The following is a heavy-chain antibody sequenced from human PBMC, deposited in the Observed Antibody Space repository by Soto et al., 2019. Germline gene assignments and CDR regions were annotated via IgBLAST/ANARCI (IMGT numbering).Heavy chain of an antibody. CDR3: ARASSGWYLFDY. CDR1: GGTFSSYA. Sequence: SVKVSCKASGGTFSSYAISWVRQAPGQGLEWMGGIIPIFGTANYAQKFQGRVTITADKSTSTAYMELSSLRSEDTAVYYCARASSGWYLFDYWGQGTLVTVSS. J-gene: IGHJ4*02. D-gene: IGHD6-19*01. V-gene: IGHV1-69*06. CDR2: IIPIFGTA.